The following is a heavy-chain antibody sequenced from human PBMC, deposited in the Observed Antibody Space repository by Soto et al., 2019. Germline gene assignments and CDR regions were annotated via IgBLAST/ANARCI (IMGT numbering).Heavy chain of an antibody. D-gene: IGHD3-16*02. CDR2: ISAYNGNT. J-gene: IGHJ3*02. V-gene: IGHV1-18*01. Sequence: VQLVQSGAEVKKPGASVKVSCKASGYTFTSYGISWVRQAPGQGLEWMGWISAYNGNTNYAQKLQGRVTMTTDTSTSTAYMELRSLRSDDTAVYYCARRMITFGGVIVADAFDIWGQGTMVTVSS. CDR1: GYTFTSYG. CDR3: ARRMITFGGVIVADAFDI.